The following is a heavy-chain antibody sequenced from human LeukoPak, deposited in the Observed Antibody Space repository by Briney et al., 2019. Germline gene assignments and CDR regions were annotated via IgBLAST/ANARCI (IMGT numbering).Heavy chain of an antibody. D-gene: IGHD3/OR15-3a*01. CDR1: GGSVSDYY. J-gene: IGHJ5*02. Sequence: PSETLSLTCTISGGSVSDYYWSWIRQPPGKGLEWIGYIYYSGSTNYNPSLKSRVTISVDTSKNQFSLKLSSVTAADTAVYYCAREMDRAWFDPWGQGTLVTVSS. V-gene: IGHV4-59*02. CDR3: AREMDRAWFDP. CDR2: IYYSGST.